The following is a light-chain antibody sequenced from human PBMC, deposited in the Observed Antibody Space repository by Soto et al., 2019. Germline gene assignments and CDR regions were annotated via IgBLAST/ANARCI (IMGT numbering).Light chain of an antibody. CDR1: QSISSW. Sequence: DIQMTQSPSTLSASVGDRVTITCRASQSISSWLAWYQQKPGKVPKLLIYKASSLESGVPSRFSGSGSGTEFTLTISSLQPDDFATHYCQQYNSYWTFGQGTKVEIK. V-gene: IGKV1-5*03. CDR3: QQYNSYWT. J-gene: IGKJ1*01. CDR2: KAS.